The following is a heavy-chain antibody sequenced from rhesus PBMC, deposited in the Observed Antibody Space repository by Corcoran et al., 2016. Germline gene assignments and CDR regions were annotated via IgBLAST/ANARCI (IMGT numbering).Heavy chain of an antibody. CDR2: IYGSGRST. J-gene: IGHJ3*01. CDR3: ARGPRGPAFDF. CDR1: GGSISDSYY. V-gene: IGHV4-106*01. Sequence: QVQLQESGPGLVKPSETLSLTCAVSGGSISDSYYWSWIRQPPGRGLEWIGYIYGSGRSTYHTPSLTSRVTISPATTPSQFSLKLGSVTAADTAVYYCARGPRGPAFDFWGQGLRVTVSS.